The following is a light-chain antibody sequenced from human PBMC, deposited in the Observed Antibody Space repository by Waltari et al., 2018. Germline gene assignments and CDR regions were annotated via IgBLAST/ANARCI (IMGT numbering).Light chain of an antibody. CDR3: CSYAGSYTWV. J-gene: IGLJ3*02. Sequence: QSALTQPRSVSVSPGQSVTISCSGTSSDIGAWKYVSWYQQHPGKAPKLLISEAIKRPSGVPDRFSGSKYGNTASLTISGLQAEDEAEYYCCSYAGSYTWVFGGGTKVTV. CDR1: SSDIGAWKY. V-gene: IGLV2-11*01. CDR2: EAI.